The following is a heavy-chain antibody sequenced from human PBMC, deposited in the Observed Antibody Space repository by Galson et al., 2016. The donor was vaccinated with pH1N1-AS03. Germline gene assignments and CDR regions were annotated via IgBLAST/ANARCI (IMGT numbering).Heavy chain of an antibody. V-gene: IGHV3-11*01. J-gene: IGHJ4*02. D-gene: IGHD3-9*01. CDR1: GFTFSDYY. CDR3: ARGWYHIWTGYLVDPFDY. CDR2: ITSSGGSGPTI. Sequence: SLRLSCAASGFTFSDYYMSWIRQAPGKGLEWISCITSSGGSGPTIYYADSVKGRFTISRDNAKNSLYLQMNSLRADDTAVYYCARGWYHIWTGYLVDPFDYWGQGALVTVSS.